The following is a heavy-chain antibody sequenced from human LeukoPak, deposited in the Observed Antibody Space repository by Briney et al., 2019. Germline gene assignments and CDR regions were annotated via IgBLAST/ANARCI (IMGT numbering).Heavy chain of an antibody. CDR3: ARAHSTLRYFDWLEN. J-gene: IGHJ5*02. CDR1: GGSISSYY. V-gene: IGHV4-59*01. CDR2: IYYSGST. Sequence: SETLSLTCTVSGGSISSYYWSWIRQPPGKGLEWIGYIYYSGSTNYNPSLESRVTISVDTSKNQFSLKLSSVTAADTAVYHCARAHSTLRYFDWLENWGQGTLVTVSS. D-gene: IGHD3-9*01.